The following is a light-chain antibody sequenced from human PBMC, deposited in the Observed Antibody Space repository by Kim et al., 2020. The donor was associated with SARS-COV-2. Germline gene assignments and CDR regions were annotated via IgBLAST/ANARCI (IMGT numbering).Light chain of an antibody. J-gene: IGKJ2*01. CDR3: QQYVSSTGT. CDR2: GTF. V-gene: IGKV3-20*01. CDR1: QSVSGIY. Sequence: LAPGEIATLACSGSQSVSGIYLAWYQQKPGQAPRLLIYGTFTRAIGIADRFSGSGSGTDFTLTIGRLEPEDFAVYYCQQYVSSTGTFGQGTKLVI.